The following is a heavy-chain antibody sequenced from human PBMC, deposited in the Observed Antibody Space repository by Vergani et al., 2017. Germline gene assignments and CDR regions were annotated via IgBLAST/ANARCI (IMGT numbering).Heavy chain of an antibody. Sequence: QVSLVESGGGVVQPGRSLTLTCSASGFGFKNFAMHWVRQAPGKGLEWVATISKDGTHDYYEPSVRGRFAVSRDNFKNTMYLQMDRLTTDDTAVYYCAREIMGQLVGFGWFDPWGQGTLVTVSS. CDR2: ISKDGTHD. CDR3: AREIMGQLVGFGWFDP. V-gene: IGHV3-30*03. CDR1: GFGFKNFA. J-gene: IGHJ5*02. D-gene: IGHD6-6*01.